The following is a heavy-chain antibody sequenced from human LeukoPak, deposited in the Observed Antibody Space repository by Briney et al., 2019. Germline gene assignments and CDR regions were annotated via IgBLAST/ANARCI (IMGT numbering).Heavy chain of an antibody. J-gene: IGHJ4*02. CDR1: GFTFSSYE. CDR3: ARGGGSYLLDC. Sequence: GGSLRLSCAASGFTFSSYEMNWVRQAPGKGLEWVSYVSSSSSYTNYADSVKGRFSISRDNAKKSLYLQMNSLRAEDTAVYYCARGGGSYLLDCWGQGTLVTVSS. CDR2: VSSSSSYT. V-gene: IGHV3-21*05. D-gene: IGHD3-16*02.